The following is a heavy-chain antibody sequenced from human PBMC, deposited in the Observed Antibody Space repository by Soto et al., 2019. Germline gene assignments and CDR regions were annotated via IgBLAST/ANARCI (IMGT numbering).Heavy chain of an antibody. CDR1: GFTFSSFG. CDR3: AKDTSKYSNNWPAYYGLDV. CDR2: ISFDGSNK. Sequence: PGGSMRLSCAASGFTFSSFGMHWVRQAPGKGLEWVAFISFDGSNKYYVDSVKGRFIISRDNSKNTLSLQMNSLKAEDTAVYYYAKDTSKYSNNWPAYYGLDVWGQGTTVTVSS. D-gene: IGHD6-13*01. V-gene: IGHV3-30*18. J-gene: IGHJ6*02.